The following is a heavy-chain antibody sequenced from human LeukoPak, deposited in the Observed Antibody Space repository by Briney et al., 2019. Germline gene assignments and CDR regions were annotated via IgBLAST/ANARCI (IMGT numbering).Heavy chain of an antibody. J-gene: IGHJ4*02. D-gene: IGHD3-22*01. CDR3: AKDLHYDSSGYYYGYFDY. CDR2: ISGSGGST. CDR1: GFTFSSYA. V-gene: IGHV3-23*01. Sequence: GGSLRLSCAASGFTFSSYAMSWVRQAPGKGLEWVSAISGSGGSTYYADSVKGRFTISRDNSKHTLYLQMNSLRAEDKAVYYCAKDLHYDSSGYYYGYFDYWGQGTLVTVSS.